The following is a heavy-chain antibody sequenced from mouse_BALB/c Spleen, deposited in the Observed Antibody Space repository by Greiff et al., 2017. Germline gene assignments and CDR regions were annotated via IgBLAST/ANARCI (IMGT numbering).Heavy chain of an antibody. Sequence: EVQRVESGPGLVKPSQSLSLTCTVTGYSITSDYAWNWIRQFPGNKLEWMGYISYSGSTSYNPSLKSRISITRDTSKNQFFLQLNSVTTEDTATYYCARGNSYYFDYWGQGTTLTVSS. CDR2: ISYSGST. V-gene: IGHV3-2*02. D-gene: IGHD2-1*01. CDR3: ARGNSYYFDY. J-gene: IGHJ2*01. CDR1: GYSITSDYA.